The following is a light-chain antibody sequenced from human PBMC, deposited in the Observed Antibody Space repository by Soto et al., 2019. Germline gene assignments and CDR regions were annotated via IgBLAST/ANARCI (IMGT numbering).Light chain of an antibody. CDR1: SSDVGEYNS. CDR3: SSYTTSSTLV. Sequence: QSALTQPASVSGSPGQSITISCTGTSSDVGEYNSVSWYQQHPGKAPKLIIYEVTNRPSGVSDRLSGSKSGNTASLTISGLQAEDEADYYCSSYTTSSTLVFGTGTKVTVL. V-gene: IGLV2-14*01. J-gene: IGLJ1*01. CDR2: EVT.